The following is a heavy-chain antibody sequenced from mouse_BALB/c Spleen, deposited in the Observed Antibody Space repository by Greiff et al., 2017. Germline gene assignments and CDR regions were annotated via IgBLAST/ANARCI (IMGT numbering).Heavy chain of an antibody. Sequence: EVKLMESGPDLVKPSQSLSLTCTVTGYSFTSGYSWRWIRQFPGNKLEWIDYIHYSGSTNYNPSLKSRISITRDTTKNQFFLQLNSATTEDTATYYCARGEGFRGRLCFADWGQGTLVTVSA. V-gene: IGHV3-1*02. CDR2: IHYSGST. D-gene: IGHD3-3*01. CDR3: ARGEGFRGRLCFAD. J-gene: IGHJ3*01. CDR1: GYSFTSGYS.